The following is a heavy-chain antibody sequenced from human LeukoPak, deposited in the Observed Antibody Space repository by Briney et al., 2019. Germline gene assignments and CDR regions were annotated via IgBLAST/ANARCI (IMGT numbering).Heavy chain of an antibody. V-gene: IGHV4-59*08. CDR1: GGSIGSHY. D-gene: IGHD6-19*01. J-gene: IGHJ4*02. CDR3: ARQRIAVADHFDL. CDR2: IYYTGNT. Sequence: SETLSLTCTVSGGSIGSHYWNWIRQSPGKGLEWIGYIYYTGNTKYNPSLEGRVSMSVDTSKNHFSLNLDSGTATDTAVYYCARQRIAVADHFDLWGQGTLVAVSS.